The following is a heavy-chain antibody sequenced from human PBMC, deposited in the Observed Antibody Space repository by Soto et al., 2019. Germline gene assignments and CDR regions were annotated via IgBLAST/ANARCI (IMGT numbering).Heavy chain of an antibody. Sequence: SETLSLTCAVYGGSFSGYYLSWIRQPPGKGLEWIGEINHSGSTNYNPSLKSRVTISVDTSKNQFSLKLSSVTAADTAVYYCARTAGSSWSFVRKFDYWGQGTLVTVSS. J-gene: IGHJ4*02. CDR1: GGSFSGYY. CDR2: INHSGST. V-gene: IGHV4-34*01. D-gene: IGHD6-13*01. CDR3: ARTAGSSWSFVRKFDY.